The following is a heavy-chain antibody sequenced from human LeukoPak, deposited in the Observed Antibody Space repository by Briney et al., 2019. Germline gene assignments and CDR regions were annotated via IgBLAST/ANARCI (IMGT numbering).Heavy chain of an antibody. CDR3: ARKHSTWTTRGYFAY. CDR1: GGSMSSGNYY. D-gene: IGHD6-13*01. Sequence: SETLSLTCTVSGGSMSSGNYYWGWIRQPPGKGLEWIGSIYYSGSTYCNPSLKSRVTISVDTSKNQFSLKLRSVTAADTAVYYCARKHSTWTTRGYFAYCGQGTLVTVSS. J-gene: IGHJ4*02. CDR2: IYYSGST. V-gene: IGHV4-39*01.